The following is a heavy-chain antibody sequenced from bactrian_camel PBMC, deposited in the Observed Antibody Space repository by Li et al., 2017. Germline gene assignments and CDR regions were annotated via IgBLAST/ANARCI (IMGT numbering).Heavy chain of an antibody. Sequence: HVQLVESGGGSVQAGGSLRLSCAAETSIRTFNLYAMGWFRQAPGEEREGVATIDSDGGTSYADPVKGRFTISQDHAKNTAYLKMNSLKAEDTAMYYCAATSYGLILSCSAALADFGYWGQGTQVTVS. CDR1: IRTFNLYA. CDR2: IDSDGGT. D-gene: IGHD3*01. J-gene: IGHJ6*01. V-gene: IGHV3S53*01. CDR3: AATSYGLILSCSAALADFGY.